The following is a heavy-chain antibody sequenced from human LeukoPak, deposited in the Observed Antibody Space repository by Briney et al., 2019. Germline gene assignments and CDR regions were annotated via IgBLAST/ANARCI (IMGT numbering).Heavy chain of an antibody. CDR1: GYTFTGYH. D-gene: IGHD3-9*01. J-gene: IGHJ4*02. V-gene: IGHV1-2*06. CDR2: INPNSGGT. CDR3: ARVGEIRYFDWAPPYNDY. Sequence: ASVKVSCKASGYTFTGYHMHWVRQAPGQGLEWMGRINPNSGGTNFAQKFQGRVTMTRDTSISTAYMELSRLRSDDTAVYYCARVGEIRYFDWAPPYNDYWGQGTLVTVSS.